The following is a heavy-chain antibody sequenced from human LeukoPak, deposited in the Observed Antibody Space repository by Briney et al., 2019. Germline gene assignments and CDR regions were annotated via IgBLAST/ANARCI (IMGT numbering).Heavy chain of an antibody. D-gene: IGHD4-17*01. CDR1: GDSISTTNYY. CDR3: ARADGDYWDAFDI. CDR2: IYYSGST. J-gene: IGHJ3*02. Sequence: PSETLSLTCAVSGDSISTTNYYWSWIRQPPGKGLEWIGYIYYSGSTNYNPSLKSRVTISVDTSKNQFSLKLSSVTAADTAVYYCARADGDYWDAFDIWGQGTMVTVSS. V-gene: IGHV4-61*01.